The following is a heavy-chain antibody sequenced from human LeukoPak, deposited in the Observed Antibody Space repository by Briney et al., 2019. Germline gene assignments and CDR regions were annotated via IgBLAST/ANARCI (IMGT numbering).Heavy chain of an antibody. D-gene: IGHD2/OR15-2a*01. Sequence: GRSLRLSCAASGFIFSNDAMHWVRQAPGKGLEWVAFIWFDGSNKHYADSVKGRFTISRDNSEDTLYLQMNSLRAEDTAVYYCARGPTRANSSDYWGQGTLVTVSS. V-gene: IGHV3-33*01. CDR1: GFIFSNDA. J-gene: IGHJ4*02. CDR2: IWFDGSNK. CDR3: ARGPTRANSSDY.